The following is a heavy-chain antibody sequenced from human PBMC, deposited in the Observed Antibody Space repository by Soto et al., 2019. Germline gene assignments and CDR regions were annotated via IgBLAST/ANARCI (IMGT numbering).Heavy chain of an antibody. Sequence: ASVKVSCKASGYTFTSYYMHWVRQAPGQGLEWMGIINPSGGSTSYAQRFQGRVTMTRDTSTSTVYMELSSLRSEDTAVYYCAGPARFLEWLSTRRHKNYYYYGMDVWGQGTTVTVSS. CDR3: AGPARFLEWLSTRRHKNYYYYGMDV. J-gene: IGHJ6*02. V-gene: IGHV1-46*01. D-gene: IGHD3-3*01. CDR2: INPSGGST. CDR1: GYTFTSYY.